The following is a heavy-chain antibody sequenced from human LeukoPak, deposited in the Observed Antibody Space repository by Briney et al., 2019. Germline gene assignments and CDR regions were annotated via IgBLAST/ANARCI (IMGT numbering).Heavy chain of an antibody. Sequence: PSETLSLTCTVSGDSISSGNYWGWIRQPPGKGLEWIGSIFHTGSTYFNLSLKSRVTISVDTSKNQFSLRLSSVTAADTAVYYCARDRQQLVRGDYFDYWGQGTLVTVSS. J-gene: IGHJ4*02. CDR2: IFHTGST. CDR1: GDSISSGNY. V-gene: IGHV4-38-2*02. D-gene: IGHD6-13*01. CDR3: ARDRQQLVRGDYFDY.